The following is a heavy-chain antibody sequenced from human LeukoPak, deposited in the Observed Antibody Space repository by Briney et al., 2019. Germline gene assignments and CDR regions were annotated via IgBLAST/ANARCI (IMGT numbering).Heavy chain of an antibody. CDR3: ARRCRSSGCSVKN. D-gene: IGHD6-19*01. CDR2: IYYSGST. J-gene: IGHJ4*02. Sequence: SETLSLTCTVSGGSISSSSYYWGWIRQPPGKGLEWIGSIYYSGSTYYNPSLKSRVTISVDTSKNQFSLKLSSVTAADTAVYYCARRCRSSGCSVKNWGQGTLVTVSS. V-gene: IGHV4-39*01. CDR1: GGSISSSSYY.